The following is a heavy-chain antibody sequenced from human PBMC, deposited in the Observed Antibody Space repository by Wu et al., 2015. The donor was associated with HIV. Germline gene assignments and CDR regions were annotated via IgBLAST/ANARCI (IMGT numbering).Heavy chain of an antibody. V-gene: IGHV1-69*13. D-gene: IGHD1-14*01. CDR3: AREPRAPPPNHDEGNYFDY. J-gene: IGHJ4*02. CDR2: IIPIFGTA. CDR1: GGTFSSYA. Sequence: QVQLVQSGAEVKKPGSSVKVSCKVSGGTFSSYAISWVRQAPGQGLEWMGRIIPIFGTANYAQKFQGRVTITADESTSTAYMELSGLRSEDTAVYYCAREPRAPPPNHDEGNYFDYWGQGTLVTVSS.